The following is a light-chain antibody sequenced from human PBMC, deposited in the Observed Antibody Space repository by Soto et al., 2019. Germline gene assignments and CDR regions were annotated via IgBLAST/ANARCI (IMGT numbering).Light chain of an antibody. Sequence: DIQMTQSPSSLSASVGDRVTITCQASQDISNYLNWYQQKPGKAPKLLIYDASNLETGVQSRFSGSGSGTDFTFTISSLQPEDIATYYCQQYNSYSEAFGQGTKVDIK. CDR1: QDISNY. V-gene: IGKV1-33*01. CDR2: DAS. CDR3: QQYNSYSEA. J-gene: IGKJ1*01.